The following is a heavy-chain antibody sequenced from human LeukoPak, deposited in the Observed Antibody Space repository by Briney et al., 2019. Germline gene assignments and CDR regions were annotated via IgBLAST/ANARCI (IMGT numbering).Heavy chain of an antibody. CDR1: GFTFSDYY. Sequence: GWSLRLSCAASGFTFSDYYMSWIRQAPGKGLEWVAYIWGSGSNTYYADSVKGRFTISRDNVNNSLYLQMNSLRAEDTAVYYCARGPSGSYDYWGQGTLVTVSS. D-gene: IGHD1-26*01. J-gene: IGHJ4*02. CDR2: IWGSGSNT. V-gene: IGHV3-11*01. CDR3: ARGPSGSYDY.